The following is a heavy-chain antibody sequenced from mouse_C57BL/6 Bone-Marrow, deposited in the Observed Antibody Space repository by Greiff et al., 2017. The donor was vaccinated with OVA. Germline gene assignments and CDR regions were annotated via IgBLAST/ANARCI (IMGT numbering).Heavy chain of an antibody. CDR1: GYTFTSYG. J-gene: IGHJ4*01. V-gene: IGHV1-81*01. D-gene: IGHD2-5*01. CDR3: ARYDYYSNLHYAMDY. Sequence: VQLQQSGAELARPGASVKLSCKASGYTFTSYGISWVKQRTGQGLEWIGEIYPRSGNTYYNEKFKGKATLTADTSSSTAYMELRSLTSEDSAVYFCARYDYYSNLHYAMDYWGQGASVTVSS. CDR2: IYPRSGNT.